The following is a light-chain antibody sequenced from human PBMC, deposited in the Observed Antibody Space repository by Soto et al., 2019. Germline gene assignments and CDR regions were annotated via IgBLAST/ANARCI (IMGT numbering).Light chain of an antibody. J-gene: IGKJ5*01. CDR1: QSISSW. V-gene: IGKV1-5*01. CDR3: HQLNNYPIT. Sequence: DIQMTQSPSTLSASVGDRVTITCRASQSISSWVAWYQQKPGKGPKLLIYDASSLESGVPSRFSGSGSGTDFTLTISSLLPEDFATYYCHQLNNYPITFGQGTRLEIK. CDR2: DAS.